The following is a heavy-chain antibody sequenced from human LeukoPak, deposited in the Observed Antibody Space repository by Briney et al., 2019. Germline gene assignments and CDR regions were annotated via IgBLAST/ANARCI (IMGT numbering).Heavy chain of an antibody. J-gene: IGHJ4*02. CDR1: GFTFSSYA. D-gene: IGHD4-17*01. V-gene: IGHV3-30-3*01. CDR3: ARDNSYGSLDY. Sequence: GRSLRLSCAASGFTFSSYAMHWVRQAPGKGLEWVAVISYDGSNKYYADSVKGRFTISRDNSKNTLYLQMNSLRAEDTAVYYCARDNSYGSLDYWGQGTLVTVSS. CDR2: ISYDGSNK.